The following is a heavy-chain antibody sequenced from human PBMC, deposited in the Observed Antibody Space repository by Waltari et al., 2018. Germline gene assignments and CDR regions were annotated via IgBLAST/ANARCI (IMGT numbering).Heavy chain of an antibody. CDR2: INPKGGGT. CDR1: GYTFTGYY. V-gene: IGHV1-2*06. Sequence: QVQLVPAGAEVKKPGASVKVSCKASGYTFTGYYMHWVRPAPGHGLEWMGRINPKGGGTSSAQKFQGRVTMTRDTSISTAYMELSRLRSDDTAVYYCARVEVVDDAFDIWGQGTMVTVSS. CDR3: ARVEVVDDAFDI. D-gene: IGHD3-22*01. J-gene: IGHJ3*02.